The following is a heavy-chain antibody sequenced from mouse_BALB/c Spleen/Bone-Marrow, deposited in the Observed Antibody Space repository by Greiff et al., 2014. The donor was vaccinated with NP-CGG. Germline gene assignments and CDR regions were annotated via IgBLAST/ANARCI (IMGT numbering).Heavy chain of an antibody. CDR1: GFTFTDNY. CDR3: ARDSDWFAY. J-gene: IGHJ3*01. V-gene: IGHV7-3*02. CDR2: IRNKANGYTT. Sequence: EVKLVESGGGLVQPGGSLRLSCATSGFTFTDNYMSWVRQPPGEALEWLGFIRNKANGYTTEYSASVKGRFTISRDNSQSILYLQMNTLRAEDSATYYCARDSDWFAYWGQGTLVTVSA.